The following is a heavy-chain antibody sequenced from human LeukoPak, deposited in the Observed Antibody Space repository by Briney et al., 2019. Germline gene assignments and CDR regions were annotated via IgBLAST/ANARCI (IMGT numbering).Heavy chain of an antibody. V-gene: IGHV1-2*02. D-gene: IGHD3-10*01. CDR3: ASAHHSFYGSGKKFDY. CDR2: VDPNSDDT. J-gene: IGHJ4*02. Sequence: GASVKVSCKASGYTFTNYYIHWVRQAPGQGLEWMGWVDPNSDDTNYAQKFQGRVTITADESTSTAYMELSSLRSEDTAVYYCASAHHSFYGSGKKFDYWGQGTLVTVSS. CDR1: GYTFTNYY.